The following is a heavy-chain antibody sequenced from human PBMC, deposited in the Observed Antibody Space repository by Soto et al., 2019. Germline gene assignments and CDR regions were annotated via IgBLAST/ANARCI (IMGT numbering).Heavy chain of an antibody. J-gene: IGHJ4*02. V-gene: IGHV3-64*02. CDR2: ISSNGGGT. CDR1: GFTFSTYA. CDR3: ERTNHDFWSGYHQGFFDY. Sequence: GGSLRLSCAASGFTFSTYAMNWVRQAPGKGLEWVAAISSNGGGTFYADSVEGRFTISRDNSKNRLYLQLGSLRPGDMDVSYCERTNHDFWSGYHQGFFDYWGQGTLVTVSS. D-gene: IGHD3-3*01.